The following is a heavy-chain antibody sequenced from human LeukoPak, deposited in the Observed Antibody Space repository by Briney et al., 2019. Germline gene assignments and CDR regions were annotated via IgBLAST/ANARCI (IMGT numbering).Heavy chain of an antibody. CDR1: GFTFSDYY. CDR3: AKVEQWLSLIDY. J-gene: IGHJ4*02. V-gene: IGHV3-11*01. CDR2: ISSSGSTI. D-gene: IGHD6-19*01. Sequence: GGSLRLSCAASGFTFSDYYMSWIRQAPGKGLEWVSYISSSGSTIYYADSVKGRFTISRDNAKNSLYLQMNSLRAEDTAVYYCAKVEQWLSLIDYWGQGTLVTVSS.